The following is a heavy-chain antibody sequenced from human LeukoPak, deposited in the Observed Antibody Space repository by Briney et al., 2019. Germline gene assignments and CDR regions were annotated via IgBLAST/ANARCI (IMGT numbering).Heavy chain of an antibody. V-gene: IGHV3-23*01. CDR2: MSGGGDSD. J-gene: IGHJ4*02. CDR1: GFTFTSYA. Sequence: PGGSLRLSCAASGFTFTSYAMSWVRQTPGKGLEWVASMSGGGDSDCYADSVKGRFTVSRDKSKNTLYVQMNSLRADDTAVYYCTKDASYARENDNSGFFIDWGQGTLVTVSS. D-gene: IGHD3-22*01. CDR3: TKDASYARENDNSGFFID.